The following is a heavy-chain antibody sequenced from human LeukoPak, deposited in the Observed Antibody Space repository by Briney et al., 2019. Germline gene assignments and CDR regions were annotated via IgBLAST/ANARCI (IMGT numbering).Heavy chain of an antibody. CDR2: IYPTGNT. Sequence: SETLSLTCSVSGGAIISYYWSWIRQPAGKGPEWIGRIYPTGNTDYNPSLKTRVTMSTDLSKKQFSPRLRSVTAADTAVYYCARLKFYDSTGYSPGYYMDVWGKGTAVTVSS. V-gene: IGHV4-4*07. CDR1: GGAIISYY. D-gene: IGHD3-22*01. CDR3: ARLKFYDSTGYSPGYYMDV. J-gene: IGHJ6*03.